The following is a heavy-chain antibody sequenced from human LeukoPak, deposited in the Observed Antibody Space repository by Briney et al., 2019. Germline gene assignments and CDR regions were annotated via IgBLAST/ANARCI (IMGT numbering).Heavy chain of an antibody. D-gene: IGHD1-26*01. CDR3: ARGGRVGATKRYFDY. CDR1: GGTFSSYA. J-gene: IGHJ4*02. V-gene: IGHV1-69*05. Sequence: ASVKVSCKASGGTFSSYAISWVRQAPGQGLEWMGGIIPIFGTANYAQKFQGRVTITTDESTSTAYMELSSLRSEDTAVYYCARGGRVGATKRYFDYWGQGTLVTVSS. CDR2: IIPIFGTA.